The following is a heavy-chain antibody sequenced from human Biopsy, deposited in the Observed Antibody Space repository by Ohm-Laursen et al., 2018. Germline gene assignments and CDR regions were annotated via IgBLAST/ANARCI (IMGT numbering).Heavy chain of an antibody. Sequence: SLRLSCAASGFTFSSHAMSWVRQAPGKGLECVSVINGSGGRTYYAESMKGRFTISRDNSKKTVYLQMKSLRAEDTAVYYCAKEVFSAVGTSGFDPWGQGTLVTVSS. CDR1: GFTFSSHA. CDR3: AKEVFSAVGTSGFDP. J-gene: IGHJ5*02. CDR2: INGSGGRT. D-gene: IGHD1/OR15-1a*01. V-gene: IGHV3-23*01.